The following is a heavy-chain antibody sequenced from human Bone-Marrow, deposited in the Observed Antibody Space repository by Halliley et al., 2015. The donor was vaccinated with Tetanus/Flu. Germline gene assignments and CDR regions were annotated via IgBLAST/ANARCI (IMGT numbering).Heavy chain of an antibody. CDR3: ARVGGKYAVTHS. V-gene: IGHV4-59*01. Sequence: LRLSCTVAGDSINNYYWSWLRQPPGKGLEWIGYIYYSGYNNYNPSLESRVSISVDTSKKQFSLNLTSVTAADTAVYYCARVGGKYAVTHSWGQGTLVSVSS. D-gene: IGHD4-17*01. CDR1: GDSINNYY. J-gene: IGHJ4*02. CDR2: IYYSGYN.